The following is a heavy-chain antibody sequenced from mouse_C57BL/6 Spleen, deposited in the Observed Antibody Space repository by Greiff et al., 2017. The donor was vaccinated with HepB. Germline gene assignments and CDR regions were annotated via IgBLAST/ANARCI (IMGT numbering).Heavy chain of an antibody. CDR1: GYSITSGYY. CDR3: ARDLNYYGSFYWYFDV. V-gene: IGHV3-6*01. Sequence: EVQLQESGPGLVKPSQSLSLTCSVTGYSITSGYYWNWIRQFPGNKLEWMGYISYDGSNNYNPSLKNRISITRDTSKNQFFLKLNSVTTEDTATYYCARDLNYYGSFYWYFDVWGTGTTVTVSS. CDR2: ISYDGSN. D-gene: IGHD1-1*01. J-gene: IGHJ1*03.